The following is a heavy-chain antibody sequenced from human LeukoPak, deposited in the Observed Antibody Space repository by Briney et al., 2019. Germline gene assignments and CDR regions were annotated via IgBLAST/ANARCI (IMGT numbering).Heavy chain of an antibody. CDR3: ARAVDIVVVPAAPFDP. D-gene: IGHD2-2*03. Sequence: ASVKVSCKASGYTFTGYYMHWVRQAPAQGLEWVGLINPSSGGTHYAQKFQGRVTMTRDASISTAYMELSRLRSDDTAVYCCARAVDIVVVPAAPFDPWGQGTLVTVSS. V-gene: IGHV1-2*02. CDR1: GYTFTGYY. CDR2: INPSSGGT. J-gene: IGHJ5*02.